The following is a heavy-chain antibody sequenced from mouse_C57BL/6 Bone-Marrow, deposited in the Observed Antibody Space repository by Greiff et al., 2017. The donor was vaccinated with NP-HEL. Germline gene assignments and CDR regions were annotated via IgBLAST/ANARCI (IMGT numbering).Heavy chain of an antibody. D-gene: IGHD3-2*02. CDR1: GYTFTSYW. CDR3: ARYSSDYLHAMDY. Sequence: QVQLQQPGAELVRPGSSVKLSCKASGYTFTSYWMHWVKQRPIQGLEWIGNIDPSDSETHYNQKFKDKATLTVDKSSSTAYMQLSSLTSEDSAVYYCARYSSDYLHAMDYWGQGTSVTVSS. V-gene: IGHV1-52*01. J-gene: IGHJ4*01. CDR2: IDPSDSET.